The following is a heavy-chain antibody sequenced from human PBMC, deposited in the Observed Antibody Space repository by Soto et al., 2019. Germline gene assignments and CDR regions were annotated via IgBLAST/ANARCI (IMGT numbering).Heavy chain of an antibody. Sequence: ASVNVSCKASGFAFTISAMQSVRQARRQRLEWIGWIVVGSGNTNYAQKFQERVTITRDMSTSTAYMELSSLRSEDTAVYYCAAARAGDILTGYGLGWFDPWGQGTLVTVSS. J-gene: IGHJ5*02. D-gene: IGHD3-9*01. CDR3: AAARAGDILTGYGLGWFDP. CDR1: GFAFTISA. V-gene: IGHV1-58*02. CDR2: IVVGSGNT.